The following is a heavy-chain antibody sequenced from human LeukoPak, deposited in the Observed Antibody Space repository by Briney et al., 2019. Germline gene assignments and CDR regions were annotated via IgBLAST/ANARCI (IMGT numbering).Heavy chain of an antibody. CDR1: GFTFSSYS. D-gene: IGHD2-2*01. CDR2: ISSSSSYI. J-gene: IGHJ3*02. V-gene: IGHV3-21*01. CDR3: ARDRDIVVVPGNAFDI. Sequence: GGSLRLSCAASGFTFSSYSMNWVRQAPGKGREWVSSISSSSSYIYYADSVKGRFTISRDNAKNSLYLQMNSLRAEDTAVYYCARDRDIVVVPGNAFDIWGQGTMVTVSS.